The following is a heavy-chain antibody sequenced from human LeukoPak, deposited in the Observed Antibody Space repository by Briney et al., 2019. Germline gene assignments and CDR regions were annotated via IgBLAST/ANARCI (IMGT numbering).Heavy chain of an antibody. Sequence: PGGSLRLSCAASGFTFSTYWMHWVRQAPGKGLVWVSSITGDGSSTGYADAVKGRFTISRDNAKNTLYLQMNGLRAEDTAVYYCARASTSGDYDYWGQGTLVTVSS. J-gene: IGHJ4*02. CDR2: ITGDGSST. D-gene: IGHD4-17*01. CDR3: ARASTSGDYDY. V-gene: IGHV3-74*01. CDR1: GFTFSTYW.